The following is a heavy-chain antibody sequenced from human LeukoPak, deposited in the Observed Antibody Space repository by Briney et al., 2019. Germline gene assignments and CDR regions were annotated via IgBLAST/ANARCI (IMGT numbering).Heavy chain of an antibody. Sequence: PSETRSLTCAVYGGSFTIYSWTWIRHPPGNSREWVGEISTSGNTQYNPSLKSRVTISLAASKSQFSLKLNSVTAADTAVYYCARRVRSADYRLDYRGEGTLVTVSS. CDR2: ISTSGNT. V-gene: IGHV4-34*01. CDR1: GGSFTIYS. J-gene: IGHJ4*02. D-gene: IGHD4-11*01. CDR3: ARRVRSADYRLDY.